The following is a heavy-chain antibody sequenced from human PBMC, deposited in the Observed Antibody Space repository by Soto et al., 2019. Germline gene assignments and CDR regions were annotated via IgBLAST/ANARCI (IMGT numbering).Heavy chain of an antibody. CDR3: ARHRSSGGYVDFDY. CDR1: GVSISSSRYY. V-gene: IGHV4-39*01. J-gene: IGHJ4*02. CDR2: IYYSGNT. Sequence: QRQLQESGPGLVKPSETLSLTCAVSGVSISSSRYYWGWIRQSPGKGLEWIGSIYYSGNTQYNPSLNSRFTISVVTSKSQFSLNLTSVTAADTAVYYCARHRSSGGYVDFDYWGQGTLVTVSS. D-gene: IGHD6-19*01.